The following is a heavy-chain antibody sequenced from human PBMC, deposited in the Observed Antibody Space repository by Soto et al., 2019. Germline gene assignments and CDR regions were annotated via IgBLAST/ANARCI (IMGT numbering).Heavy chain of an antibody. CDR3: ARDLGGYDFVLSQKSDYYYYGMDV. V-gene: IGHV3-21*01. Sequence: GGSLRLSCAASGFTFSSYSMNWVRQAPGKGLEWVSSISSSSIYIYYADSVKGRFTISRDNAKNSLYLQMNSLRAEDTAVYYCARDLGGYDFVLSQKSDYYYYGMDVWGQGTTVTV. J-gene: IGHJ6*02. CDR1: GFTFSSYS. D-gene: IGHD5-12*01. CDR2: ISSSSIYI.